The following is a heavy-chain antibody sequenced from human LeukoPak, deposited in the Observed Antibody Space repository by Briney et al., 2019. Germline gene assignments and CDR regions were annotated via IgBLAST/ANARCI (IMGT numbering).Heavy chain of an antibody. J-gene: IGHJ4*02. CDR2: INHSGST. CDR3: ARRGSGYDTDY. CDR1: GGSFSGYY. V-gene: IGHV4-34*01. Sequence: SETLSLTCAVYGGSFSGYYWSWIRQPPGKGLEWIGEINHSGSTNYNPSLKSRVTISVDTSKNQFSLRLSSVTAADTAVYYCARRGSGYDTDYWGQGTLVTVSS. D-gene: IGHD5-12*01.